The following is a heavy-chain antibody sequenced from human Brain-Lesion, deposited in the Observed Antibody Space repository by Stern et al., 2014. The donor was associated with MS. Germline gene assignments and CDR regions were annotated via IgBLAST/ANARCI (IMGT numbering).Heavy chain of an antibody. Sequence: QLPLQESGPGLVKPSETLSLTCTVSGGSIINYYLTWIRQPPGKGLELIWYIYDGGSVAYNPSLKRRLTMSVDTSTNQFSLRLSSVTAADTAVYFCARGDIVVVPAARSFGSDYYYPGLDVWGQGTTISVS. V-gene: IGHV4-59*01. CDR3: ARGDIVVVPAARSFGSDYYYPGLDV. J-gene: IGHJ6*02. CDR2: IYDGGSV. CDR1: GGSIINYY. D-gene: IGHD2-2*01.